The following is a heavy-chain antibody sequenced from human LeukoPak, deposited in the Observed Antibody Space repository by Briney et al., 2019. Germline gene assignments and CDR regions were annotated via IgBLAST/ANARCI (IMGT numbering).Heavy chain of an antibody. Sequence: PSETLSLTCTVTGGSISRNDYYWSWIRQPPGKGLEWIGYIYYSGSTYYNPSLKSRVTISVDTSKNQFSLKLNSVTAADTAVYYCARDVMVRGDYYYGMDVWGKGTTVTVSS. CDR1: GGSISRNDYY. V-gene: IGHV4-30-4*01. D-gene: IGHD3-10*01. CDR3: ARDVMVRGDYYYGMDV. CDR2: IYYSGST. J-gene: IGHJ6*04.